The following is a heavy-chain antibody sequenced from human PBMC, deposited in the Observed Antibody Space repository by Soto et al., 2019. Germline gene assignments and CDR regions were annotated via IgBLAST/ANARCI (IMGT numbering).Heavy chain of an antibody. Sequence: QVQLVQSGAEVKKPGSSVKVSCKASGGTFSSYTISWVRQAPGQGLEWMGRIIPILGIANYAQKFQGRVTITADKSTSTAYMELSSLRSEGTAVYYCARERGMGYSSGWYYFDYWGQGTLVTVSS. D-gene: IGHD6-19*01. J-gene: IGHJ4*02. CDR1: GGTFSSYT. CDR2: IIPILGIA. CDR3: ARERGMGYSSGWYYFDY. V-gene: IGHV1-69*08.